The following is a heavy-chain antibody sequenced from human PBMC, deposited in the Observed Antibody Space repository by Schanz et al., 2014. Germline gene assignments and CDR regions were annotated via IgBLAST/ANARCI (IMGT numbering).Heavy chain of an antibody. CDR3: ARFLARYQYYGVDV. CDR1: GFTFTTYA. V-gene: IGHV3-48*04. J-gene: IGHJ6*02. CDR2: ISGSSIHK. D-gene: IGHD3-3*01. Sequence: VQLVESGGGLVQPGGSLRLSCAASGFTFTTYAMTWVRQAPGKGLEWVSYISGSSIHKNYADSVKGRFSISRDNGETSVYLQINSLRVEDTAVYYCARFLARYQYYGVDVWGQGTTVIVSS.